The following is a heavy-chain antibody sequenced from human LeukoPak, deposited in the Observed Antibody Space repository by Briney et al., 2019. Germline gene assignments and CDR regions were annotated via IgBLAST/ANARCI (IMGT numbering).Heavy chain of an antibody. CDR3: SRARYNSSWYHFDY. D-gene: IGHD6-13*01. CDR2: INPHSGGT. J-gene: IGHJ4*02. V-gene: IGHV1-2*02. Sequence: ASVKVSCKTPGYTFIDYYLHWVRQAPGQGLEWVGWINPHSGGTNYAQKFQGRVTMTRDTSISTAYMELSRLRSDDTAVYYCSRARYNSSWYHFDYWGQGTLVIVSS. CDR1: GYTFIDYY.